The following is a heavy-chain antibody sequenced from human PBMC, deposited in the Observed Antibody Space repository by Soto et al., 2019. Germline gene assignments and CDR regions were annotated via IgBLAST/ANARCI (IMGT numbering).Heavy chain of an antibody. CDR3: ATDHRPDSTYDLDY. V-gene: IGHV3-23*01. CDR2: ISGAGGST. CDR1: GFTFSIYA. D-gene: IGHD3-3*01. Sequence: GGSLRLSCAASGFTFSIYALNWVRQAPGRGLEWVSAISGAGGSTYYTDSVKGRFTISRDNSKNTLYLQMNSLRAEDTAIYYCATDHRPDSTYDLDYWGQGTLVTVSS. J-gene: IGHJ4*02.